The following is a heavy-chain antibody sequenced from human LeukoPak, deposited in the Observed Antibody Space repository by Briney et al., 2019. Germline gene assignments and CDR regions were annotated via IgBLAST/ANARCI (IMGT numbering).Heavy chain of an antibody. V-gene: IGHV3-15*01. J-gene: IGHJ4*02. CDR1: GFTFSNAW. Sequence: MSGGSLRLSCAASGFTFSNAWMSWVRQAPGKGLEWVGRIKSKTDGGTTDYTAPVNGRFSISRDDSLSTLYLQMNTLKAEDTAVYYCATYNYGSFFYGTIRYWGQGTLVTVSS. CDR3: ATYNYGSFFYGTIRY. D-gene: IGHD3-10*01. CDR2: IKSKTDGGTT.